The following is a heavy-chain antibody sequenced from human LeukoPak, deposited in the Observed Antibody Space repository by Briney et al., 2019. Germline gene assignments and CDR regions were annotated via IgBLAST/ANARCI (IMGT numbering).Heavy chain of an antibody. J-gene: IGHJ4*02. CDR2: VDWDDDK. Sequence: SGPALVNPTQTLTLTCTFSGFSFTASGVRVSWIRHPPGKALEWLARVDWDDDKFYSTSLKTRLTISKDASKNQVILTMTNMDPVDTATYYCARWKNNYYESWGQGILVTVSS. D-gene: IGHD3-16*01. CDR1: GFSFTASGVR. CDR3: ARWKNNYYES. V-gene: IGHV2-70*04.